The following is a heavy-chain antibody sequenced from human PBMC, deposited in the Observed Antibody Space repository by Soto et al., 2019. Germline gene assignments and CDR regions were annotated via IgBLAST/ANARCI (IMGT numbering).Heavy chain of an antibody. CDR1: GYTFTGYF. V-gene: IGHV1-2*04. CDR3: AREVAGGLDV. J-gene: IGHJ6*02. Sequence: GASVKVSCKTSGYTFTGYFIHWVRQAPGQGLEWMGWINPNNGDTNYPQKFQGWVTMTRDTSTDTAYMELSRLTSDDTAVYYCAREVAGGLDVWGQGTTVTVSS. CDR2: INPNNGDT.